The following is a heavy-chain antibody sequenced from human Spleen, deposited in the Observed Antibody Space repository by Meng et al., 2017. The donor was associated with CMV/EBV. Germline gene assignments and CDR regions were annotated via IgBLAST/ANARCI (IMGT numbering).Heavy chain of an antibody. CDR3: ARDRGSGGSQRAVYYFDY. CDR2: IYYSGST. V-gene: IGHV4-31*02. Sequence: PGKGLGWIGYIYYSGSTYYNPSLKSRVTISVDTSKNQFSLKLSSVTAADTAVYYCARDRGSGGSQRAVYYFDYWGQGTLVTVSS. D-gene: IGHD2-15*01. J-gene: IGHJ4*02.